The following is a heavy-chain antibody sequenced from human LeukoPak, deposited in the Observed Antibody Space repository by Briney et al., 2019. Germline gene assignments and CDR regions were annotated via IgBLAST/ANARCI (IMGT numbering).Heavy chain of an antibody. CDR3: ARSSPRKYSYGHFDY. J-gene: IGHJ4*02. Sequence: SIPIFGTANYAQKFQGRVTITADESTSTAYMELSSLRSEDTAVYYCARSSPRKYSYGHFDYWGQGTLVTVSS. V-gene: IGHV1-69*01. CDR2: SIPIFGTA. D-gene: IGHD5-18*01.